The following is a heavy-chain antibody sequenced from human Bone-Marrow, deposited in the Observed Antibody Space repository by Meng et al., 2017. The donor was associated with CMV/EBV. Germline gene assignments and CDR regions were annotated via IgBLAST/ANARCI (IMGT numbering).Heavy chain of an antibody. CDR3: TRPGNSWSLDY. CDR2: IRSKANNYAT. J-gene: IGHJ4*02. CDR1: GFTFSGSA. Sequence: GGSLRLSCAASGFTFSGSAMHWVRQASGKGLEWVGRIRSKANNYATAYAASVKGRFTISRDDSKNTAYLQMNSLKTEDTAVYYCTRPGNSWSLDYWTQGTLVTFSS. V-gene: IGHV3-73*01. D-gene: IGHD6-13*01.